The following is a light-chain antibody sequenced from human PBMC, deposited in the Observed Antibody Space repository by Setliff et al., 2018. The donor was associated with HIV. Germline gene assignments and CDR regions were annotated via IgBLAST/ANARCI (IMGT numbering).Light chain of an antibody. Sequence: QSALTQPASVSGSPGQSITISCTGTSSDIGTYNLVSWYQQHPGKAPKLMIYDVTKRPSGVSNRFSGSKSGNTAPLTISGLQAEDEADYYCCSYAGSSTYVFGTGTKVTVL. CDR3: CSYAGSSTYV. CDR2: DVT. CDR1: SSDIGTYNL. J-gene: IGLJ1*01. V-gene: IGLV2-23*02.